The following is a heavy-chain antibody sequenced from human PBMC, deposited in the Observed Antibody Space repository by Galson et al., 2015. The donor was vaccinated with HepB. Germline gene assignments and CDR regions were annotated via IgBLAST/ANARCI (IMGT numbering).Heavy chain of an antibody. Sequence: SLRLSCAASGFTFSSHGMHWVRQAPGKGLEWVAVIWHDGSNKYYADSMKGRFTISRDNSKNTLYLQMDSLRAEDTAVYYCARRISLVRGIITKPDYYYGMDVWGQGTTVTVAS. J-gene: IGHJ6*02. CDR2: IWHDGSNK. CDR1: GFTFSSHG. CDR3: ARRISLVRGIITKPDYYYGMDV. D-gene: IGHD3-10*01. V-gene: IGHV3-33*01.